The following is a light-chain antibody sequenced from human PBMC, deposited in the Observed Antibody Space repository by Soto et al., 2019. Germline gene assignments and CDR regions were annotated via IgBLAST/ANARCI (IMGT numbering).Light chain of an antibody. V-gene: IGKV3-20*01. J-gene: IGKJ2*01. Sequence: IVLTQSPGTLSLSPGEGASVSCRASQSLNSGYLAWCQQKPGQAPRLLIYGASSRATGIPDRFSGSRSGTNFTLTISRLEPEDFAVYFCQQYGSAPYTFGQGTKLEIK. CDR1: QSLNSGY. CDR3: QQYGSAPYT. CDR2: GAS.